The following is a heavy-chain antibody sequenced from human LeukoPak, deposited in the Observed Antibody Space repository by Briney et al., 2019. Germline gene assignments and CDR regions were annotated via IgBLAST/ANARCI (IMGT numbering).Heavy chain of an antibody. CDR2: IAGGDEST. CDR1: GFIFDTNG. CDR3: ARGVYWSLVY. Sequence: GGSLRLSCAISGFIFDTNGMNWVRQSPGKGLEWLATIAGGDESTYYADSVKGRFAISRDNSKNTVFLHMNSLRVEDTAVYYCARGVYWSLVYWGQGTPVTVSS. V-gene: IGHV3-23*01. D-gene: IGHD1-1*01. J-gene: IGHJ4*02.